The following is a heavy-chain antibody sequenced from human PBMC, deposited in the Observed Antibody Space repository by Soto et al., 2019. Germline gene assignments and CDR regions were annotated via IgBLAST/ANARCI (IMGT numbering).Heavy chain of an antibody. CDR1: GYTFTSYG. D-gene: IGHD3-3*01. CDR2: ISAYNGNT. CDR3: AREGPITIFGVVTNPIDY. J-gene: IGHJ4*02. V-gene: IGHV1-18*01. Sequence: VASVKVSCKASGYTFTSYGISWVRQAPGQGLEWMGWISAYNGNTNYAQKLQGRVTMTTDTSTSTAYMELRSLRSDDTAVYYCAREGPITIFGVVTNPIDYWGQGTLVTVSS.